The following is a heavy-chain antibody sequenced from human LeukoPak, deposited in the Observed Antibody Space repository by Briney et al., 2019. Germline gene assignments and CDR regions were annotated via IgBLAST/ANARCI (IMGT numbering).Heavy chain of an antibody. CDR3: AATYGAQYYDFWSGYPLDC. J-gene: IGHJ4*02. CDR2: IYSGGST. CDR1: GYTFSSYW. D-gene: IGHD3-3*01. V-gene: IGHV3-53*01. Sequence: GGSLRLSCAASGYTFSSYWMHWVRQAPGKGLVWVSVIYSGGSTYYADSVKGRFTISRDNSKNTLYLQMNSLRAEDTAVYYCAATYGAQYYDFWSGYPLDCWGQGTLVSVSS.